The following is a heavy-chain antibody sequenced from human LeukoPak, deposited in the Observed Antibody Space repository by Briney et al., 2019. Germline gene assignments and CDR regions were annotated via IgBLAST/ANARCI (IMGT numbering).Heavy chain of an antibody. J-gene: IGHJ4*02. CDR3: AREGPPRVAFDY. CDR2: INPNSGDT. Sequence: GASVKVSCKASGYIFTGYYMHWVRQAPGQGLEWMGWINPNSGDTNYAQKFQGRVTMTRDTSISTAYMELSRLRSDDTAVYYCAREGPPRVAFDYWGQGTLVTVSS. V-gene: IGHV1-2*02. CDR1: GYIFTGYY.